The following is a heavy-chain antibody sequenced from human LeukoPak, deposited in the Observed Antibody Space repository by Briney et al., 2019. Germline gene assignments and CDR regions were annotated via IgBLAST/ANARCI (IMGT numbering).Heavy chain of an antibody. D-gene: IGHD6-13*01. V-gene: IGHV1-18*01. CDR1: GGTFSSYA. CDR3: ARAREYSSSYDAFDI. CDR2: ISAYNGNT. J-gene: IGHJ3*02. Sequence: ASVKVSCKASGGTFSSYAISWVRQAPGQGLEWMGWISAYNGNTNYAQKLQGRVTMTTDTSTSTAYMELRSLRSDDTAVYYCARAREYSSSYDAFDIWGQGTMVTVSS.